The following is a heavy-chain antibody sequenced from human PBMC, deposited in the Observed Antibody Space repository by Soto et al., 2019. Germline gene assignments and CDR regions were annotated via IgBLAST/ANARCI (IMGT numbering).Heavy chain of an antibody. Sequence: GESLKISCKGSGYSFTSYWIGWVRQMPGKGLEWMGIIYPGDSDTRYSPSFQGQVTISADKSISTAYLQWSSLKASDTAMYYCARHGVYCSSTSCQYYYYYGMDVWGQGTTVTVSS. CDR2: IYPGDSDT. J-gene: IGHJ6*02. CDR3: ARHGVYCSSTSCQYYYYYGMDV. CDR1: GYSFTSYW. D-gene: IGHD2-2*01. V-gene: IGHV5-51*01.